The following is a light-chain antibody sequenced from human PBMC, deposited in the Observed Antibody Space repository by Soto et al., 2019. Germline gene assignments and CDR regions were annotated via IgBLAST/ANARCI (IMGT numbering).Light chain of an antibody. CDR1: ITDIGAYNY. CDR3: SSYTSSITTYV. Sequence: QSALTQPSSLSGSPGQSITISCTGTITDIGAYNYVSWYQQHPGKAPKLLIYGVSSRPSGVSNRFSGSKSGNAAYLTISGLQADDEAEYYCSSYTSSITTYVYGTGTKVTVL. CDR2: GVS. J-gene: IGLJ1*01. V-gene: IGLV2-14*01.